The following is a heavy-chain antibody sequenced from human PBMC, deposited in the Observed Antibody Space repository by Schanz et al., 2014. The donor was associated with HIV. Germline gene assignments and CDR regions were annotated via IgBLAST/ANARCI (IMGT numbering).Heavy chain of an antibody. CDR3: ARPSLKELLNAFQI. CDR1: GYTFIDYY. CDR2: INPYTGGT. D-gene: IGHD1-26*01. J-gene: IGHJ3*02. V-gene: IGHV1-2*02. Sequence: QVQLVQSGAEVKKPGASVKVSCKTSGYTFIDYYIHWVRQAPGQGLEGMGWINPYTGGTNYAQKFQGRLTMTRDTSINTAYMDLTRLRSDDTAVYYCARPSLKELLNAFQIWGQGTMVTVSS.